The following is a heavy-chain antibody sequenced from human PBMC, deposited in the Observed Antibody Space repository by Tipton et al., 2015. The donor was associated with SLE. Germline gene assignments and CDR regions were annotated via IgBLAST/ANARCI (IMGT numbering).Heavy chain of an antibody. D-gene: IGHD3-22*01. Sequence: TLSLTCTVSGGSISRHYWSWIRQPPGKGLEWIGDIYYSGSTNYNPPLKSRVTISVDTSKNQFSLKLSSVTAADAAVFYCARGAARGDYGSSGYYTWDYGGQGSLVTVSS. V-gene: IGHV4-59*11. CDR3: ARGAARGDYGSSGYYTWDY. J-gene: IGHJ4*02. CDR1: GGSISRHY. CDR2: IYYSGST.